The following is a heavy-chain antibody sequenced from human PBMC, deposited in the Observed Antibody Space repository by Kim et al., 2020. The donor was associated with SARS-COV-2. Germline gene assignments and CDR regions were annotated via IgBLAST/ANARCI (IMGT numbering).Heavy chain of an antibody. CDR1: GFTFSDYY. Sequence: GGSLRLSCAASGFTFSDYYMTWIRQAPGKGLEWVSYISPSGNSIYYADSVKGRFTVSRDNAKNSLSLQMNSLRADDTAVYYCARGAWVDFYCIVVWGQGT. J-gene: IGHJ6*02. D-gene: IGHD7-27*01. CDR3: ARGAWVDFYCIVV. CDR2: ISPSGNSI. V-gene: IGHV3-11*01.